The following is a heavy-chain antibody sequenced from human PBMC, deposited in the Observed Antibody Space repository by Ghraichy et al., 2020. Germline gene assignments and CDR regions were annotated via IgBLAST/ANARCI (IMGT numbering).Heavy chain of an antibody. CDR3: ARWHYDSSGYPYSDY. V-gene: IGHV1-2*02. Sequence: APVKVSCKASGYTFTGYYMHWVRQAPGQGLEWMGWINPNSGGTNYAQKFQGRVTMTRDTSISTAYMELSRLRSDDTAVYYCARWHYDSSGYPYSDYWGQGTLVTVSS. D-gene: IGHD3-22*01. J-gene: IGHJ4*02. CDR2: INPNSGGT. CDR1: GYTFTGYY.